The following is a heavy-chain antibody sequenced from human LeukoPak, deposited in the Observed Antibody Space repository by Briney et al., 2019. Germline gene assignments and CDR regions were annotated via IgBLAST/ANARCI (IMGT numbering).Heavy chain of an antibody. J-gene: IGHJ5*02. CDR2: INPNSGGT. Sequence: ASVKVSCKASGYTFTGYYMHWVRQAPGQGVEWMGWINPNSGGTNYAQKFQGRVTMTRDTSISTAYMELSRLRSDDTAVYYCARHPDIVVVPAAIWFDPWGQGTLVTVSS. V-gene: IGHV1-2*02. D-gene: IGHD2-2*02. CDR3: ARHPDIVVVPAAIWFDP. CDR1: GYTFTGYY.